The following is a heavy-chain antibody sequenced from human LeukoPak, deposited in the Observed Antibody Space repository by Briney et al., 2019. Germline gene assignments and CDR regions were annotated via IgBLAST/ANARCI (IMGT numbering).Heavy chain of an antibody. CDR1: GGSFSGYY. Sequence: SETLSLTCAVYGGSFSGYYWSWIRQPPGKGLEWIGEINHSGSTNYNPSLKSRVTISVNTSKNQFSLKLSSVTAADTAVYYCARGGRSYYYYYGMDVWGQGTTVTVSS. CDR3: ARGGRSYYYYYGMDV. J-gene: IGHJ6*02. CDR2: INHSGST. D-gene: IGHD4-17*01. V-gene: IGHV4-34*01.